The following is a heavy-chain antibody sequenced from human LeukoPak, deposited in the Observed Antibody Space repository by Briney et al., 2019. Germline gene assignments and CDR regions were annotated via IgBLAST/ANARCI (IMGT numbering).Heavy chain of an antibody. J-gene: IGHJ6*03. CDR3: ARDLGSSSWGYYYYMDV. CDR1: GYTFTGYY. V-gene: IGHV1-2*02. CDR2: INPNSGGT. Sequence: ASVKVSCKASGYTFTGYYMHWVRQAPGQGLEWMGWINPNSGGTNYAQKFQGRVTMTRDTSISTAYMELSRLRSDDTAVYYCARDLGSSSWGYYYYMDVWGKGTTVTVSS. D-gene: IGHD6-13*01.